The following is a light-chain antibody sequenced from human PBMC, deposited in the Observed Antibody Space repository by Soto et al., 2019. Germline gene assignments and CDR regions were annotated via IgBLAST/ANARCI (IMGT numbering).Light chain of an antibody. CDR3: QQYNTYS. V-gene: IGKV1-9*01. Sequence: DIQLTQSPSFLSASVGDRVTITCRASQDIANYLAWYQQKPGKAPKFLIYATSTFQSGLPSRFSGSGSGTEFTLTISNLQPDDFATYYCQQYNTYSFGQGTKVDIK. CDR2: ATS. CDR1: QDIANY. J-gene: IGKJ2*01.